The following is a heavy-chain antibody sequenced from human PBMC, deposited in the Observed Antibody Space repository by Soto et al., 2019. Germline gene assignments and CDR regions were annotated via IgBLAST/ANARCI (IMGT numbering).Heavy chain of an antibody. CDR1: GYTFTNYA. J-gene: IGHJ4*02. CDR3: ATHLAATGPFDC. CDR2: ISAYNGNT. Sequence: QVQLVQSGAEVKKPGASVKVSCKASGYTFTNYAFSWVRQAPGQGLEWMGWISAYNGNTNYPQKLQGRVTMTTDTSTSTAYMALRSLRSDDTAVYYSATHLAATGPFDCWGQGTLVTVSS. D-gene: IGHD1-1*01. V-gene: IGHV1-18*01.